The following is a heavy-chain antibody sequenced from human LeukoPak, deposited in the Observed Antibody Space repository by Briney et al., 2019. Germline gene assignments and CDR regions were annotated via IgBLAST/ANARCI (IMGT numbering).Heavy chain of an antibody. V-gene: IGHV3-21*01. D-gene: IGHD6-6*01. CDR3: ARAYLGAAQDDAFDI. J-gene: IGHJ3*02. Sequence: GGSLRLSCAASGFTFSSYSMNWVRQAPGKGLEWVSSISSSSSYIYYADSVKGRFTISRDNAKNSLYLQMNSLRAEDTAVYYCARAYLGAAQDDAFDIWGQGTMVTVSS. CDR2: ISSSSSYI. CDR1: GFTFSSYS.